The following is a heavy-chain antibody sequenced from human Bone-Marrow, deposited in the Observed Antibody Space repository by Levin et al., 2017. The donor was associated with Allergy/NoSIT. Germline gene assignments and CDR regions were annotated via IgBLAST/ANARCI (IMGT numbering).Heavy chain of an antibody. CDR3: ARGRLTTVRGYNWFDP. CDR1: GYTFTGYY. V-gene: IGHV1-2*02. CDR2: INPNSGGT. J-gene: IGHJ5*02. D-gene: IGHD4-11*01. Sequence: RGESLKISCKASGYTFTGYYMHWVRQAPGQGLEWMGWINPNSGGTNYAQKFQGRVTMTRDTSISTAYMELSRLRSDDTAVYYCARGRLTTVRGYNWFDPWGQGTLVTVSS.